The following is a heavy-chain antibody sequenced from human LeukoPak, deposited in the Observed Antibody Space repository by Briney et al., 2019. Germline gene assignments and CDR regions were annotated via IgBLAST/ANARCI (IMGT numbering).Heavy chain of an antibody. CDR3: EGDRPDFWSGYYVKDSYYYMDV. CDR2: SSPNFGTA. CDR1: GGTFSSYA. Sequence: SVKVSCKASGGTFSSYAISWVRHAPRQGLECMGGSSPNFGTANYAQKFHDRVTITADESTSTASMELSSMRSGDTAVYYCEGDRPDFWSGYYVKDSYYYMDVWGKGTPVTVSS. D-gene: IGHD3-3*01. J-gene: IGHJ6*03. V-gene: IGHV1-69*01.